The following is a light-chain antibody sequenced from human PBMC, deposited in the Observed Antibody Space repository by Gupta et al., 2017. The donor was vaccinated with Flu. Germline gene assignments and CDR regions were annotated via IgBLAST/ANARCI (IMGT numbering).Light chain of an antibody. Sequence: EIVLTQSPGTLSLSPGERATLSCRGSQSVSSTHLAWYQQKPGQSPRLLIYGASSRVTGTPDRFSGSGSGTDFTLTISRLEPEDFAGYYCQQYGSSPRTFGQGTKVEIK. CDR1: QSVSSTH. V-gene: IGKV3-20*01. CDR3: QQYGSSPRT. CDR2: GAS. J-gene: IGKJ1*01.